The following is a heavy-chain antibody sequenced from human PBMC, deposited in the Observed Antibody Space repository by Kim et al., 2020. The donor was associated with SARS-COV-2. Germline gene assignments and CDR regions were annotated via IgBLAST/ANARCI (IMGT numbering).Heavy chain of an antibody. Sequence: SETLSLTCAVYGGSFSGYYWSWIRQPPGKGLEWIGEINHSGSTNYNPSLKSRVTISVDTSKNQFSLKLSSVTAADTAVYYCARSGDYVWGSYRFLNYFDYWGQGTLVTVSS. J-gene: IGHJ4*02. CDR3: ARSGDYVWGSYRFLNYFDY. D-gene: IGHD3-16*02. CDR2: INHSGST. V-gene: IGHV4-34*01. CDR1: GGSFSGYY.